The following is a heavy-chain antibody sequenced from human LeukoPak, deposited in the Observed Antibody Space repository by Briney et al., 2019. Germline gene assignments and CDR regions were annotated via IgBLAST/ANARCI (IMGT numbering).Heavy chain of an antibody. J-gene: IGHJ4*02. CDR1: GYSFSGYY. CDR3: ARKGTLSGSRIPQHYVY. D-gene: IGHD1-26*01. CDR2: INPRSGDT. V-gene: IGHV1-2*02. Sequence: GASVKVSCKASGYSFSGYYIHWLRQAPGQGLEWMGWINPRSGDTNYAQNFQGRVTMTRDTSVNTVYMEVRNPRSDDTAVYYCARKGTLSGSRIPQHYVYWGQGTLVTVSS.